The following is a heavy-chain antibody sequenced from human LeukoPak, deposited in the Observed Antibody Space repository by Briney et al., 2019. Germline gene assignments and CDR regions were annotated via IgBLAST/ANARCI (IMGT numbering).Heavy chain of an antibody. CDR2: IYPADSDI. J-gene: IGHJ5*02. D-gene: IGHD2-15*01. CDR3: ARQEYCSGGSCYTWFDP. Sequence: GESLKISCKGSGYSINNYWIGWVRQMLGKGLEWMGIIYPADSDIRYSPSFQGQVTISADKSISTAYLQWGSLKASDTAMYYCARQEYCSGGSCYTWFDPWGQGTLVTVSS. V-gene: IGHV5-51*01. CDR1: GYSINNYW.